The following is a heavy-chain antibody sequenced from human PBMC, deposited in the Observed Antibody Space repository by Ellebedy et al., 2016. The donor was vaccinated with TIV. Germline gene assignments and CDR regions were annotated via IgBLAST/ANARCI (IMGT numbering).Heavy chain of an antibody. V-gene: IGHV1-2*02. Sequence: AASVKVSCKASGYTFTGYYMHWVRQAPGQGLEWMGWINPNSGGTNYAQKFQGRVTMTRDTSISTAYMELSRLRSDDTAVYYCANSYLRIQLWSIPYGMDVWGQGTTVTVSS. CDR3: ANSYLRIQLWSIPYGMDV. D-gene: IGHD5-18*01. J-gene: IGHJ6*02. CDR2: INPNSGGT. CDR1: GYTFTGYY.